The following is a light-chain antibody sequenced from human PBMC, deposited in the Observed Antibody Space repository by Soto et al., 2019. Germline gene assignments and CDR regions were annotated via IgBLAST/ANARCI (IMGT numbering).Light chain of an antibody. Sequence: QSALTQPASVSGSPGQSITISCTGTSSDVGGYNYVSWYQQHPGKAPKLMIYEVSNRPSGVSNRFSGSKSGNTASLTISGLLAEDEADYYCSSYTGSSTLVVFGGGTKLTVL. J-gene: IGLJ2*01. CDR2: EVS. V-gene: IGLV2-14*01. CDR1: SSDVGGYNY. CDR3: SSYTGSSTLVV.